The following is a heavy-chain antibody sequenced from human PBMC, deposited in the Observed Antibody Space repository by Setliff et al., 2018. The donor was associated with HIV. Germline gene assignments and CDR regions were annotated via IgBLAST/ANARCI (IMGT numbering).Heavy chain of an antibody. D-gene: IGHD1-26*01. CDR1: GGSISSGSYY. J-gene: IGHJ6*03. Sequence: SETLSLTCTVSGGSISSGSYYWSWVRQSAGKGLEWIGHIYSSGTTSYNPSLESRVAFSIDTSTNQFSLRLTSVTAADTAVYYCARGWPNGGNIVGDYYYYYMDVWGKGTTVTVS. CDR2: IYSSGTT. V-gene: IGHV4-61*09. CDR3: ARGWPNGGNIVGDYYYYYMDV.